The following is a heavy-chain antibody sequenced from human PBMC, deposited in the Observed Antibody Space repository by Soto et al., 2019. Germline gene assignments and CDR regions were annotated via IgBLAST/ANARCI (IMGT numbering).Heavy chain of an antibody. J-gene: IGHJ5*02. Sequence: QVQLQESGPGLVMPSGTLSLTCAVSGGSISSTDWWTWVRQAPGKGLEWIGEIYHSGSTNYNPSLKSRVSISVDKSKNQFSLNLSSVTAADTAVYYCARLSGSWNWFDPWGQGTLVTVSS. D-gene: IGHD1-26*01. V-gene: IGHV4-4*02. CDR1: GGSISSTDW. CDR3: ARLSGSWNWFDP. CDR2: IYHSGST.